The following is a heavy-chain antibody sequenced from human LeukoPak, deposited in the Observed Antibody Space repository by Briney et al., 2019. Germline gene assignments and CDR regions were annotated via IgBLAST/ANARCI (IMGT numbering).Heavy chain of an antibody. J-gene: IGHJ3*02. D-gene: IGHD3-16*02. CDR3: ARALSTFGGVIVINAFDI. CDR1: GFTFSSYS. CDR2: ISSSSSTI. Sequence: GGSLRLSCAASGFTFSSYSMNWVRQAPGKGLEWVSYISSSSSTIYYADSVKGRFTISRDNAKNSLYLQMNSLRDEDTAVYYCARALSTFGGVIVINAFDIWGQGTMVTVSS. V-gene: IGHV3-48*02.